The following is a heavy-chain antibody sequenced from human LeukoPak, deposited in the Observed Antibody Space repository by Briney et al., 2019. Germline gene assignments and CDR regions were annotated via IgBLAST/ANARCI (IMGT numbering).Heavy chain of an antibody. CDR1: GGSITGYH. V-gene: IGHV4-4*08. CDR2: IYSSETT. CDR3: ARRNDFDI. J-gene: IGHJ3*02. Sequence: PSETLSLTCTVSGGSITGYHWSWIRQPPGKGLEWIGYIYSSETTNYKPSLKSRVTISADTSKDQFSLKLTSVTAADTAIYYCARRNDFDIWGQGTMVTVSS.